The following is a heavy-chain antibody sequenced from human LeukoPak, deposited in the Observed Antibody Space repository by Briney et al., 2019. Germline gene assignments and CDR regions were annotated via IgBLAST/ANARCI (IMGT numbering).Heavy chain of an antibody. J-gene: IGHJ4*02. CDR2: IYSGGST. V-gene: IGHV3-66*01. CDR1: GFTLSNYE. CDR3: ALGLVTDY. D-gene: IGHD3-9*01. Sequence: GGSLRLSCAASGFTLSNYEMNWLRQAPGKGLEWVSVIYSGGSTYYADSVKGRFTISRDNSKNTLYLQMNSLRVEDTAVYYCALGLVTDYWGQGTLVTVSS.